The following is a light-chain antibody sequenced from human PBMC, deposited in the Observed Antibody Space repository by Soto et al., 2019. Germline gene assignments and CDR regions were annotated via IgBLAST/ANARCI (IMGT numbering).Light chain of an antibody. J-gene: IGKJ1*01. Sequence: DIQMTQSPSTLSASIGDRVTITCRASQSISSWLAWDQQKPGKAPKLLIYKASTLQSGVPSRFSGSGSGTEFTLAISSLQPDDSATYYCQQYNDNWTFGQGTKVE. CDR2: KAS. CDR1: QSISSW. CDR3: QQYNDNWT. V-gene: IGKV1-5*03.